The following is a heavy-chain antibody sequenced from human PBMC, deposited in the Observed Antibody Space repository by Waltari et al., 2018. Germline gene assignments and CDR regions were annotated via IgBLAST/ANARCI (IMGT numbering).Heavy chain of an antibody. J-gene: IGHJ4*02. Sequence: EVQLVEAGGGLVKPGGSRRLSGVASGSTSRTYTVNWVRQASGKGLEWVSSIISTGNSIYYADSVKGRFTVSRDNAKNSMYLQMNSLRAEDTAVYFCATDYYDSGAYYLYFDYWGQGIRVTVSS. CDR2: IISTGNSI. CDR1: GSTSRTYT. CDR3: ATDYYDSGAYYLYFDY. V-gene: IGHV3-21*06. D-gene: IGHD3-22*01.